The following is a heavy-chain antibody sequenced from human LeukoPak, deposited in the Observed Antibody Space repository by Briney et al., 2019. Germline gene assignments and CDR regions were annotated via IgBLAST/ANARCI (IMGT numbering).Heavy chain of an antibody. CDR1: GFTFSSYA. D-gene: IGHD5-18*01. J-gene: IGHJ4*02. Sequence: GGSLRLSCAASGFTFSSYAMGWVRPAPGKGLEWVSAITASGGNTYYADSVKGRFTISRDNSKNTLYLQVNSLRAEDTAVYYCAKGNGYSYGRYYFDYWGQGTLVTVSS. CDR2: ITASGGNT. CDR3: AKGNGYSYGRYYFDY. V-gene: IGHV3-23*01.